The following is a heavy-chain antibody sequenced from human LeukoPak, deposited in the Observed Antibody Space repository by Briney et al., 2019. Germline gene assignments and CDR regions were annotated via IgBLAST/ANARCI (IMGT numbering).Heavy chain of an antibody. V-gene: IGHV3-30*18. D-gene: IGHD4-23*01. CDR1: GFTFSSYG. J-gene: IGHJ4*02. CDR3: AKKFDPTDYGGTATYFDY. Sequence: GGSLRLSCAASGFTFSSYGMHWVRQAPGKGLEWVAVISYDGSNKYYADSVKGRFTISRDNSKNTLYLQMNSLRAEDTAVYYCAKKFDPTDYGGTATYFDYWGQGTLVTVSS. CDR2: ISYDGSNK.